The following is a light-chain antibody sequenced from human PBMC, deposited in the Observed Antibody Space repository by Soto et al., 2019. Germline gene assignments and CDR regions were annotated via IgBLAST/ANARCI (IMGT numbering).Light chain of an antibody. CDR2: GAS. CDR3: QQYNNWPPDRT. CDR1: QSVGSN. J-gene: IGKJ1*01. V-gene: IGKV3-15*01. Sequence: EIVMTQSPATLSVSPGERATLSCRASQSVGSNLAWYQQKPGQAPRLLNYGASTRATGIPARFSGSGSGTELTRTISSLQAEEFAIYFCQQYNNWPPDRTFGQGTKVEIK.